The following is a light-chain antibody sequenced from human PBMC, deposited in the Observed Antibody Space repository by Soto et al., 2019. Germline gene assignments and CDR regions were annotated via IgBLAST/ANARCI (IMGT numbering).Light chain of an antibody. Sequence: EIVMTQSPATLSVSPGERATLSCRASQSVSSDLAWYQQKPGQAPRLLIYDASSRATGIPDRFSGGGSGTDFTLTISRLEPEDFAVYYCQQYGNSPWTFGQGTKVDIK. J-gene: IGKJ1*01. CDR3: QQYGNSPWT. V-gene: IGKV3-20*01. CDR1: QSVSSD. CDR2: DAS.